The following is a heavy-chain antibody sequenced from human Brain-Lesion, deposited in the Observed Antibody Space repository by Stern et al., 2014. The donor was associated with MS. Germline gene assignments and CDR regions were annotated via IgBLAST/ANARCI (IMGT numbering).Heavy chain of an antibody. Sequence: VQLVESGPGLVKPSQTLSLSCTVSGGSISSGGYYWSWIRQPAGKGLEWIGRIFNSGSTTYNPPPQSRGTLSINRAKNQFSLRLNSMTAADTAVYYCARGRVVPGFQYYATDVWGQGTTVIVSS. J-gene: IGHJ6*02. CDR2: IFNSGST. CDR1: GGSISSGGYY. V-gene: IGHV4-61*02. D-gene: IGHD2-2*01. CDR3: ARGRVVPGFQYYATDV.